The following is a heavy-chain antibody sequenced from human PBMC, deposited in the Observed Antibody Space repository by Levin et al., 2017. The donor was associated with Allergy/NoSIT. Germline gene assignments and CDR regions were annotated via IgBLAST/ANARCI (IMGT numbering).Heavy chain of an antibody. Sequence: SQTLSLTCAVSGGSISSGGYSWSWIRQPPGKGLEWIGDIDHRGRSTYSPSLKSRVTMSVDTSKNQFYLNLSSVTAADTAVYFCVRAGTRGVTAWFDPWGQGTLVTVSS. CDR2: IDHRGRS. J-gene: IGHJ5*02. CDR3: VRAGTRGVTAWFDP. V-gene: IGHV4-30-2*01. D-gene: IGHD3-10*01. CDR1: GGSISSGGYS.